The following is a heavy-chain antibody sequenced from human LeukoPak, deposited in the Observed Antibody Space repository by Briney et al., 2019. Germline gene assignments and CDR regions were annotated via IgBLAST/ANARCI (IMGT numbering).Heavy chain of an antibody. CDR3: ARLPMTTVTTSAFDI. V-gene: IGHV4-59*08. J-gene: IGHJ3*02. Sequence: PSETLSLTCTVSGGTISSYYWSWIRQPPGKGLEWIGYIYYSGSTNYNPSLKSRVTISVDTSKNQFSLKLSSVTAADTAVYYCARLPMTTVTTSAFDIWGQGTMATVSS. CDR1: GGTISSYY. D-gene: IGHD4-17*01. CDR2: IYYSGST.